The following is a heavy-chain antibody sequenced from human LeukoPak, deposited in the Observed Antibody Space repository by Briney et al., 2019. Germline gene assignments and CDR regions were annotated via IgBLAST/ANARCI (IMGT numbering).Heavy chain of an antibody. CDR3: ARSQPKRGSYRYYFTY. Sequence: PSETLSLTCSVSGVSVGSAGYYWTWIRQPPGKGLEWIGYMYYSGNSNYNPFLKSRVTMSLDPSKNRFSLKLSSVTAADTAVYYCARSQPKRGSYRYYFTYGGQGTLVTVPS. CDR2: MYYSGNS. V-gene: IGHV4-61*08. J-gene: IGHJ4*02. CDR1: GVSVGSAGYY. D-gene: IGHD3-16*02.